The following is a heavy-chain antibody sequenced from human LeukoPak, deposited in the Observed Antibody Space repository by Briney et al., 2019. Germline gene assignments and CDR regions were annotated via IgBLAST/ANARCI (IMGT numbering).Heavy chain of an antibody. CDR2: IYYTGST. J-gene: IGHJ4*02. CDR1: GFTFSSYN. D-gene: IGHD3-22*01. Sequence: GSLRLSCAASGFTFSSYNMNWIRQPPGKGLEWIGSIYYTGSTYYNPSLKSRVTISVDTSKNQFSLKLSFVTASDTAVYFCASRYYHDTSGYFYPGGYYFDYWGQGTLVTVSS. CDR3: ASRYYHDTSGYFYPGGYYFDY. V-gene: IGHV4-39*01.